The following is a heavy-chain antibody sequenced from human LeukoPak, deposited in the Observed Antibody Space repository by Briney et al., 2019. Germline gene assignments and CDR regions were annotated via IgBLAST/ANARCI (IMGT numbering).Heavy chain of an antibody. V-gene: IGHV7-4-1*02. CDR1: GGTFSSYA. CDR3: ARAYQRLGGLSFPDQ. Sequence: ASVKVSCKASGGTFSSYAISWVRQAPGQGLEWMGWINPNTGNPSYAQGFTGRFVFSLDTSVSTAYLQISSLKAEDTAVYYCARAYQRLGGLSFPDQWGQGTLVTVSS. CDR2: INPNTGNP. D-gene: IGHD3-16*02. J-gene: IGHJ5*02.